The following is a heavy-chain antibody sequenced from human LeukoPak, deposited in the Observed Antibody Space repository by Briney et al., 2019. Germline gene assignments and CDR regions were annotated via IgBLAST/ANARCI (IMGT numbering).Heavy chain of an antibody. D-gene: IGHD5-12*01. CDR3: ARVVEDGGYNGYALLRY. J-gene: IGHJ4*02. V-gene: IGHV1-69*06. Sequence: ASVKVSCKASGGTFSNYAISWVRQAPGQGLEWMGGIIPFFDTPNYAQKFQGRVTITADKSTSTAYMELSSLRSEDTAVFYCARVVEDGGYNGYALLRYWGQGTLVTVSS. CDR1: GGTFSNYA. CDR2: IIPFFDTP.